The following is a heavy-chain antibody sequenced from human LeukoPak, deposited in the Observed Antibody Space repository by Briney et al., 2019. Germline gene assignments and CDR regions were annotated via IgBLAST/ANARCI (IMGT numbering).Heavy chain of an antibody. CDR3: AKDGKVGPLYFDY. CDR2: ISGSGGST. D-gene: IGHD1-26*01. J-gene: IGHJ4*02. CDR1: GFNFSSYA. V-gene: IGHV3-23*01. Sequence: PGGSLRLSCAASGFNFSSYAMSWVRQAPGKGLEWVSGISGSGGSTYYADSVKGRFTISRDSSKNTLYLQMNSLRAEDTAVYYCAKDGKVGPLYFDYWGQGTLVTVSS.